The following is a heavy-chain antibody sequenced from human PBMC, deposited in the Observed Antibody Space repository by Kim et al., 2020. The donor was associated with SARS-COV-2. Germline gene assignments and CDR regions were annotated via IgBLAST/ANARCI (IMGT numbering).Heavy chain of an antibody. D-gene: IGHD6-6*01. CDR1: GFTFSDYY. V-gene: IGHV3-11*01. CDR3: ARGWQSAARGNWFDP. CDR2: ISGGADHI. J-gene: IGHJ5*02. Sequence: GGSLRLSCAASGFTFSDYYMSWIRQAPGKGLEWISYISGGADHIYYGDSVKGRFTISRDNAKKSLYLQMNSLRAEDTAVYHCARGWQSAARGNWFDPWGPGTLVTVSS.